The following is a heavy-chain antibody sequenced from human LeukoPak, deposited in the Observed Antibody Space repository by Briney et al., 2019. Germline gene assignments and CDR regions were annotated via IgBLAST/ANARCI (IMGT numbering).Heavy chain of an antibody. Sequence: SETLSLTCAVYGGSFSGYYCSWIRQPPGKGLEGIGEINHSGSTNYHPSLKSRVTISVDTSKNQFSLKLSSVTAEDTAVYYCARDQYDSSGYYSYWGQGTLVTVSS. CDR3: ARDQYDSSGYYSY. CDR2: INHSGST. D-gene: IGHD3-22*01. V-gene: IGHV4-34*01. J-gene: IGHJ4*02. CDR1: GGSFSGYY.